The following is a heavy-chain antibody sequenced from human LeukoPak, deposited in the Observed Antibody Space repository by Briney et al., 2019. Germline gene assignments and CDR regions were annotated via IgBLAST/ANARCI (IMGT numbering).Heavy chain of an antibody. CDR3: AKGGKWDVTPFDY. D-gene: IGHD1-26*01. CDR1: GFTFTSYS. Sequence: WASVKVSCKASGFTFTSYSMNWVRQAPGKGLEWVSTISGGGGSTYYADSVKGRFTISRDNSKNTLYLQVNSLRAEDTAVYYCAKGGKWDVTPFDYWGQGTLVTVSS. CDR2: ISGGGGST. J-gene: IGHJ4*02. V-gene: IGHV3-23*01.